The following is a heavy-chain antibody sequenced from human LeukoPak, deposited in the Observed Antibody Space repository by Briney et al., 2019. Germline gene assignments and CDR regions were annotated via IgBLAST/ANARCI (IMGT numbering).Heavy chain of an antibody. V-gene: IGHV3-74*01. CDR2: INSDGSRT. CDR1: GFTFSSSW. Sequence: GGSLSLSCAASGFTFSSSWMHWVRQAPGKGLVWVSLINSDGSRTSNADSVKGRFTISRDNAKNTLYLQMNSLRAEDTAVYYCARGSGSYYYYMDVWGKGTTVTVSS. D-gene: IGHD3-10*01. J-gene: IGHJ6*03. CDR3: ARGSGSYYYYMDV.